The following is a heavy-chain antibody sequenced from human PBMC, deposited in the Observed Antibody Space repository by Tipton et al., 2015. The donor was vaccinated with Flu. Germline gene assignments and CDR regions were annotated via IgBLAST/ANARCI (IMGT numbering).Heavy chain of an antibody. CDR2: IHRSGNT. D-gene: IGHD5-12*01. Sequence: TLSLTCSVSGDSIGSDYYWGWIRQPPGKGLEWLGNIHRSGNTYYNSSLKSRVTISIDTSNNQFSLRLVSVTATDTAVYYCAKVIPEIVAGLDSWGQGTLVTVSS. CDR3: AKVIPEIVAGLDS. J-gene: IGHJ4*02. CDR1: GDSIGSDYY. V-gene: IGHV4-38-2*02.